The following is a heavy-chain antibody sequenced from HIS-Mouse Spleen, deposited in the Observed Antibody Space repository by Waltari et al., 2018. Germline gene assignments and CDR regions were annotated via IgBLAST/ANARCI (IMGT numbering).Heavy chain of an antibody. D-gene: IGHD6-13*01. CDR2: IYYSGST. Sequence: QLQLQESGPGLVKPSETLYLTCTVSGCSISSSSYYWRRIRQPPGKGLEWIGSIYYSGSTYYNPSLKSRVTISVDTSKNQFSLKLSSVTAADTAVYYCAREIPYSSSWYDWYFDLWGRGTLVTVSS. CDR1: GCSISSSSYY. J-gene: IGHJ2*01. CDR3: AREIPYSSSWYDWYFDL. V-gene: IGHV4-39*07.